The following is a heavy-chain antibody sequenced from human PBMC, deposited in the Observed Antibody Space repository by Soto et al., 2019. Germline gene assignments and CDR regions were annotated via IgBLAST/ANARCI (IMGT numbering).Heavy chain of an antibody. CDR3: GRGSLRFKLERGWFDP. V-gene: IGHV4-34*01. CDR2: INHSGST. D-gene: IGHD1-1*01. Sequence: SETLSLTCAVYGGSFSGYYWSWIRQPPGKGLEWIGEINHSGSTNYNPSLKSRVTISVDTSKNQFSLKLSSVTAADTAVYYCGRGSLRFKLERGWFDPWGQGTLVTVS. CDR1: GGSFSGYY. J-gene: IGHJ5*02.